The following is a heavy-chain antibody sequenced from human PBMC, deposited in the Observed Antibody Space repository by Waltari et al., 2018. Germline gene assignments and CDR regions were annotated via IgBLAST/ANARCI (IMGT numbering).Heavy chain of an antibody. Sequence: QGQLVESGGGVVQPGRSLRLSCEGSGYTFRDYGIHWVRQAPGKGVEGRAVIVYDGTHKNYADSVKGRFTISKDNSKKTVYLEMNSLGVDDTAVYHCAKDRRWSAGGFYYYYGMDVWGQGTTVVVSS. V-gene: IGHV3-30*18. J-gene: IGHJ6*02. D-gene: IGHD6-13*01. CDR3: AKDRRWSAGGFYYYYGMDV. CDR1: GYTFRDYG. CDR2: IVYDGTHK.